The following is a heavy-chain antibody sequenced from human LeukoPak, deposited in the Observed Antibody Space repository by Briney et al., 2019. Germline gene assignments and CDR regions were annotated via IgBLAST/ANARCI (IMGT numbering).Heavy chain of an antibody. D-gene: IGHD2-15*01. Sequence: PGGSLRLSCAAPGFTFSSYAMSWVRQAPGKGLEWVSAISGSGGSTYYADSVKGRVPISRDNSKNTLYLQMNSLRAEDTAVYYCAKMNARYCSGGSCYFSYFDYWGQGTLVTVSS. CDR3: AKMNARYCSGGSCYFSYFDY. V-gene: IGHV3-23*01. CDR2: ISGSGGST. CDR1: GFTFSSYA. J-gene: IGHJ4*02.